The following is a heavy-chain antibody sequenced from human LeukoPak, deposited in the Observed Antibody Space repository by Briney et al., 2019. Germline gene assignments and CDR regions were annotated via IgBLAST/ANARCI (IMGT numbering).Heavy chain of an antibody. CDR1: GFTFSSYG. Sequence: PGGSLRLSCAASGFTFSSYGMHWVRQVPGKGLVWVARISNSGRSTTYADSVKGRFTISRDNAKNTLYLQMNSLRAEDTAVYYCAREGYESYYFDYWGQGTLVTVSS. CDR3: AREGYESYYFDY. CDR2: ISNSGRST. V-gene: IGHV3-74*01. J-gene: IGHJ4*02. D-gene: IGHD5-12*01.